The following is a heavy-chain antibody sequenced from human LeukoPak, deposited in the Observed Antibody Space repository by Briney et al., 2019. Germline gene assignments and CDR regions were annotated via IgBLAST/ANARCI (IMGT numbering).Heavy chain of an antibody. CDR1: GYTFTGYY. CDR2: INPNSGAT. V-gene: IGHV1-2*02. CDR3: ARDFETTGFSPVG. D-gene: IGHD1-1*01. Sequence: ASVKVSCKASGYTFTGYYMHWVRQAPGQGLEWMGCINPNSGATRYAQKFQGRVTMTRDTSISTAFMGLSTLRSDDTAVYYCARDFETTGFSPVGWGQGTLVTVSS. J-gene: IGHJ4*02.